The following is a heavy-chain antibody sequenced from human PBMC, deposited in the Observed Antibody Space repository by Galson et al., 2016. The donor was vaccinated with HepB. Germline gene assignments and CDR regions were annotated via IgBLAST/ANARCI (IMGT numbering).Heavy chain of an antibody. J-gene: IGHJ4*02. D-gene: IGHD5-12*01. CDR2: ISYDGRTK. Sequence: SLRLSCAASGFTFSSYGMQWVRQAPGKGLEWVALISYDGRTKFYADSAKGRFTISRDTSKSTLYLQMNSLKAEDTAVYHCAKDAHNGYLLNRFDYWGQGTLVTVSS. CDR1: GFTFSSYG. CDR3: AKDAHNGYLLNRFDY. V-gene: IGHV3-30*18.